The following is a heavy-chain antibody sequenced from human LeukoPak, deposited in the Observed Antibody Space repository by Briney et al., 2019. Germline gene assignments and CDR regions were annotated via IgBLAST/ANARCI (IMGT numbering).Heavy chain of an antibody. D-gene: IGHD1-26*01. CDR2: ISADSGDR. J-gene: IGHJ6*02. Sequence: ASVKVSCKASGDSFSNYGFAWVRQAPGQGLEWMGWISADSGDRYYAQNFQHRVTMTTDTSTTTGYMELRSLRSDDTAVYYCASGSYLWGDMDVWGQGTTVTASS. CDR1: GDSFSNYG. CDR3: ASGSYLWGDMDV. V-gene: IGHV1-18*01.